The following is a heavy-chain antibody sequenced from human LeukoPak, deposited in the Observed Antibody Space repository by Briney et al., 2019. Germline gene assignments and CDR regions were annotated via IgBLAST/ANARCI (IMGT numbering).Heavy chain of an antibody. Sequence: GGSLRLSCAAPGFTFSSYSMNWVRQAPGKGLEWVSSICSSSSYIYYADSVKGRFTISRDNAKNSLYLQMNSLRAEDTAVYYCARAGYDILTGYYSSVYWGQGTLVTVSS. CDR1: GFTFSSYS. CDR2: ICSSSSYI. J-gene: IGHJ4*02. D-gene: IGHD3-9*01. V-gene: IGHV3-21*01. CDR3: ARAGYDILTGYYSSVY.